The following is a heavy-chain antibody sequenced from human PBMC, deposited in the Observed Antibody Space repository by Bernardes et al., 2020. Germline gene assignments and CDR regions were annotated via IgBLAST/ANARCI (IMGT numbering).Heavy chain of an antibody. J-gene: IGHJ6*03. CDR3: TRLNGAYGYGPGFYYYYYMDV. V-gene: IGHV3-48*02. Sequence: GGSLSLSCAASGFSFSSYSINWVRQAPGKGLEWVSYISSGGDTIHHADSVKGRFTTSRDNARKSLFLQMNSLRDDDTAVYYCTRLNGAYGYGPGFYYYYYMDVWGKGTSVTVSS. CDR1: GFSFSSYS. D-gene: IGHD5-18*01. CDR2: ISSGGDTI.